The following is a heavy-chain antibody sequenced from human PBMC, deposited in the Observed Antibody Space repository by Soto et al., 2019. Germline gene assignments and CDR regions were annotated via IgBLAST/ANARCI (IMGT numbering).Heavy chain of an antibody. J-gene: IGHJ6*02. Sequence: QVQLVQSGAEVKKPGASVKVSCKASGYTFTGYYMHWVRQAPGQGLEWMGWINPNSGGTNYAQKFQGWVTMTRDTALRTPDRELRGLGSEERAVYFWGRAPIPSVSGRGGMAVWVQGPTVPVSS. D-gene: IGHD3-10*01. CDR1: GYTFTGYY. V-gene: IGHV1-2*04. CDR3: GRAPIPSVSGRGGMAV. CDR2: INPNSGGT.